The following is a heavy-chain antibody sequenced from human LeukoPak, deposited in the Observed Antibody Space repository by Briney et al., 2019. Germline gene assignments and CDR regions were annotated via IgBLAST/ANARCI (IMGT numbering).Heavy chain of an antibody. CDR3: ARHVGVESSAFDI. J-gene: IGHJ3*02. CDR1: GYSFTSYW. D-gene: IGHD3-10*01. CDR2: IYPGDSDT. V-gene: IGHV5-51*01. Sequence: AESLKISCKGSGYSFTSYWIGWVRHMPGKGLEWMGIIYPGDSDTRYSPFFQGQVTISADKSISTAYLQWSSLKASDTAMYYCARHVGVESSAFDIWGQGTMVTVSS.